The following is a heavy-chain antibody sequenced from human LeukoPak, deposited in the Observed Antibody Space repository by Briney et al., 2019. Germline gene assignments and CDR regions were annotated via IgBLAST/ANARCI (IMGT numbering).Heavy chain of an antibody. CDR1: GCSISSYY. D-gene: IGHD6-13*01. CDR3: ARGRQQLVY. Sequence: SETLSLTCTVSGCSISSYYWSWIRQPPGEGLEWIGYIYYSGSTNYNPSLKSRVTISVDTSKNQFSLKLSSVTAADTAVYYCARGRQQLVYWGQGTLVTVPS. V-gene: IGHV4-59*01. CDR2: IYYSGST. J-gene: IGHJ4*02.